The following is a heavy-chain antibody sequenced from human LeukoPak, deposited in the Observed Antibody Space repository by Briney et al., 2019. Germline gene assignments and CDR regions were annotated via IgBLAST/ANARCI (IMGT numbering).Heavy chain of an antibody. CDR1: GGSISSYY. D-gene: IGHD4/OR15-4a*01. CDR3: ARSLYGVNTWFDY. CDR2: IYYSGST. J-gene: IGHJ4*02. Sequence: SETLSLTCTVSGGSISSYYWSWIRQPPGKGLEWIGYIYYSGSTNYNPSLKSRVTISVDTSKNQFSLKLNSVTAADTAVYYCARSLYGVNTWFDYWGQGTLVTVSS. V-gene: IGHV4-59*01.